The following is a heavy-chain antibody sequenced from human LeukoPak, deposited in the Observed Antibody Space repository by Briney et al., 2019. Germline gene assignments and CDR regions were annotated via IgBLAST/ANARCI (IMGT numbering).Heavy chain of an antibody. CDR2: ISADGDTK. CDR1: GFTFSSHG. J-gene: IGHJ2*01. CDR3: AKEGAWGNWYFDL. Sequence: GGSLRLSCAASGFTFSSHGMHWVRQAPGKGLEWVVVISADGDTKYYADSVKGRFTISRDNSKNTVYLEMNSLREEDTAVYYCAKEGAWGNWYFDLWGRGTLVTVSS. V-gene: IGHV3-30*18. D-gene: IGHD3-16*01.